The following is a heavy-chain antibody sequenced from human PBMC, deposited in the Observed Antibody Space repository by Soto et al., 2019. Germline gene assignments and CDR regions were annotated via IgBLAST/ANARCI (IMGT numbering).Heavy chain of an antibody. Sequence: ASLKVSCKVSGYTLTELSMHWVRQAPGKGLEWMGGFDPEDGETIYAQKFQGRVTMTEDTSTDTAYMELSSLRSEDTAVYYCATKIREYYDFWSGHAKYYYMDVWGKGTTVTVSS. J-gene: IGHJ6*03. V-gene: IGHV1-24*01. CDR1: GYTLTELS. CDR3: ATKIREYYDFWSGHAKYYYMDV. D-gene: IGHD3-3*01. CDR2: FDPEDGET.